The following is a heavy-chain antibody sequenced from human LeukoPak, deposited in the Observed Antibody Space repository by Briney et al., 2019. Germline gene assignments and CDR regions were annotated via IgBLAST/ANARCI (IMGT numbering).Heavy chain of an antibody. Sequence: GGSLRLSCAASGFTFSSYWMNWVRQPPGKGLVWVSRINGDGSNTSYADSVKGRFSISRDNAKSTLYLQMNSLRAEDTAVYYCAKDSQVVVPAAPFDYWGQGTLVTVSP. D-gene: IGHD2-2*01. V-gene: IGHV3-74*01. CDR3: AKDSQVVVPAAPFDY. CDR2: INGDGSNT. J-gene: IGHJ4*02. CDR1: GFTFSSYW.